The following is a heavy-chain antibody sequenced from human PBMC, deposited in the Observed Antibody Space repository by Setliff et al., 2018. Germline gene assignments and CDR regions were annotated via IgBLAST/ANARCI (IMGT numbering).Heavy chain of an antibody. CDR1: GGSISSGTYY. CDR3: ARMSGFQYTDV. Sequence: PSETLSLTCTVSGGSISSGTYYWSWIRQHPGKGLEWFGYIYYSGTTYYNPSLKSRVTISLDASKNQFSLSLTSVTAADTAVYYRARMSGFQYTDVWGKGTTVTVSS. V-gene: IGHV4-30-4*08. D-gene: IGHD3-3*01. CDR2: IYYSGTT. J-gene: IGHJ6*04.